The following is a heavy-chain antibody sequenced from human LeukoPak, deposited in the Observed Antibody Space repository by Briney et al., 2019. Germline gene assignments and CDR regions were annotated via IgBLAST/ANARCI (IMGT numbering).Heavy chain of an antibody. CDR3: ARDGRWLQSYYFDY. D-gene: IGHD5-24*01. J-gene: IGHJ4*02. CDR2: IIPIFGTA. Sequence: SVRVSCKASGGTFSSYAISWVRQAPGQGLEWMGGIIPIFGTANYAQKFQGRVTITTDESTSTAYMELSSLRSEDTAVYYCARDGRWLQSYYFDYWGQGTLVTVSS. V-gene: IGHV1-69*05. CDR1: GGTFSSYA.